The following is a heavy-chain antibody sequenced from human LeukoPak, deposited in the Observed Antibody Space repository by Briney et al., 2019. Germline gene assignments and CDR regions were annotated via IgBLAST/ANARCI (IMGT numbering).Heavy chain of an antibody. CDR1: GFTFSNYW. CDR3: VNGGTWDTDY. CDR2: LKSVGSAN. V-gene: IGHV3-7*03. J-gene: IGHJ4*02. D-gene: IGHD1-26*01. Sequence: GGSLRLSCVASGFTFSNYWMSWVRQAPGKGLEWVASLKSVGSANNYVGSVRGRFIISRDNAKNSLYLHLNSLGAEDTAIYYCVNGGTWDTDYWGQGTLVIVSS.